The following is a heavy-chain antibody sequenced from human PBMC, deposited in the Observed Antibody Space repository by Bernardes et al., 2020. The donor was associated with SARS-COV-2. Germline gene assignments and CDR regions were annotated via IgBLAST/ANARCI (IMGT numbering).Heavy chain of an antibody. CDR2: IYPGDFDI. D-gene: IGHD3-10*01. CDR3: ARQDGSALYYFDN. V-gene: IGHV5-51*01. J-gene: IGHJ4*02. CDR1: GYSFTNYW. Sequence: GESLKISCKGSGYSFTNYWIAWVRQMPGKGLEWMGIIYPGDFDIRYSPSFRGQVTISADKSISTAYLYWNSLKASDTAIYYCARQDGSALYYFDNWGQGTLVTVSS.